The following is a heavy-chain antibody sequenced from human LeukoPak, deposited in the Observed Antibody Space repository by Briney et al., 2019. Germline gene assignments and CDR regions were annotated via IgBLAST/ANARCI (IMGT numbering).Heavy chain of an antibody. J-gene: IGHJ3*02. V-gene: IGHV4-59*01. Sequence: SETLSLTCSVSGSSISSYYWSWIRQPPGKGLEWIGYIYYSGSTNYNPSLKSRVTISVDTSKNQFSLKLSSVTAADTAVYYCARGLLSRAFDIWGQGTMVTVSS. D-gene: IGHD2-2*01. CDR2: IYYSGST. CDR3: ARGLLSRAFDI. CDR1: GSSISSYY.